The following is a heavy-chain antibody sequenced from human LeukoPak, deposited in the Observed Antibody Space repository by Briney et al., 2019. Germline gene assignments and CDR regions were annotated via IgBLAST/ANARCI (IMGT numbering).Heavy chain of an antibody. J-gene: IGHJ4*02. Sequence: PGGSLRLSCAVSGLIVSSNCMSWVRQAPGKGLEWVSGISGSGGSTYYADFVKDRFTISRDNSKNTLYLQMNSLRVEDTAVYYCAKCARIDWLPIDYWGQGTLVTVSS. CDR2: ISGSGGST. V-gene: IGHV3-23*01. D-gene: IGHD3-9*01. CDR1: GLIVSSNC. CDR3: AKCARIDWLPIDY.